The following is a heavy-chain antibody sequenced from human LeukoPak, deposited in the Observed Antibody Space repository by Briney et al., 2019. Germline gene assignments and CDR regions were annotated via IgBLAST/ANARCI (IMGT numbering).Heavy chain of an antibody. CDR1: GFTFSDYY. V-gene: IGHV3-11*01. J-gene: IGHJ4*02. Sequence: SGGSLRLSCVASGFTFSDYYMSWIRQAPGKGLEWISYITNSGSTTFYADSVKGRFTISRDNSKSRLYIQMNSLRAEHTAVYYCARAKPKNMVRGLIMRRESRYYFDYWGQGTLVTVSS. CDR3: ARAKPKNMVRGLIMRRESRYYFDY. CDR2: ITNSGSTT. D-gene: IGHD3-10*01.